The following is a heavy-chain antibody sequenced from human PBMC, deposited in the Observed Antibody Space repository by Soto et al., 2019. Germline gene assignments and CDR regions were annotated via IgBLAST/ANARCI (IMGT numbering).Heavy chain of an antibody. J-gene: IGHJ5*02. D-gene: IGHD3-3*01. CDR1: GFTFSSYA. CDR2: ISYDGSNK. V-gene: IGHV3-30-3*01. CDR3: ARDKLSFWSGYSYPNWFDP. Sequence: GGSLRLSCAASGFTFSSYAMHWVRQAPGKGLEWVAVISYDGSNKYYADSVKGRFTISRDNSKNTLYLQMNSLRAEDTAVYYCARDKLSFWSGYSYPNWFDPWGQGTLVTVSS.